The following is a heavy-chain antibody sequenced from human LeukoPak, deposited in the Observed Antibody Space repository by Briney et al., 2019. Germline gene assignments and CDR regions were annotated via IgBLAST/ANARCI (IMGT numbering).Heavy chain of an antibody. V-gene: IGHV3-11*06. CDR2: ISSSSSYI. CDR3: ARDPRGMVRGVNFDY. CDR1: GFTFNDYY. J-gene: IGHJ4*02. D-gene: IGHD3-10*01. Sequence: PGGSLRLSCAASGFTFNDYYMSWIRQAPGKGLEWVSSISSSSSYIYYADSVKGRFTISRDNAKNSLYLQMNSLRAEDTAVYYCARDPRGMVRGVNFDYWGQGTLVTVSS.